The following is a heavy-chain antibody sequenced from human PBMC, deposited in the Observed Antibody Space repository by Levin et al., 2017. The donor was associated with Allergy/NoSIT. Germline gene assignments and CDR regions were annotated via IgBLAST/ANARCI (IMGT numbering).Heavy chain of an antibody. D-gene: IGHD2-21*01. J-gene: IGHJ2*01. CDR1: GDSISSYY. V-gene: IGHV4-59*01. CDR3: AREYGGDWYFDR. Sequence: SETLSLTCTVSGDSISSYYWSWIRQPPGRGLEWIGYIHYDGNTNYNPSLKSRITISLDTSKNDFSLKLRSVTAADTAVYFCAREYGGDWYFDRWGRGTLVTVSS. CDR2: IHYDGNT.